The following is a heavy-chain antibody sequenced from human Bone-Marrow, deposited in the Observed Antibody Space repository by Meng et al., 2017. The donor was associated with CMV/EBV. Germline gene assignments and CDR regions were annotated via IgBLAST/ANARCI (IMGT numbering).Heavy chain of an antibody. Sequence: GGSLRLSCAASGFTFSTYWMHWVRQVPGKGLVWVSRTNSDGSSRTYADSVKGRFTISRDNVKNTLYLQMSSLRADDTAIYYCTRDQGYNYGSDAFDIWGQGKMVTVSS. CDR1: GFTFSTYW. CDR3: TRDQGYNYGSDAFDI. J-gene: IGHJ3*02. CDR2: TNSDGSSR. V-gene: IGHV3-74*03. D-gene: IGHD5-18*01.